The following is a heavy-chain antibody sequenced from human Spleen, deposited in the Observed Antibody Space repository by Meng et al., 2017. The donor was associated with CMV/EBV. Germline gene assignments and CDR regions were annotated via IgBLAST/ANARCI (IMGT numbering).Heavy chain of an antibody. Sequence: GESLKISCEGFGYIFPSYWIGWVRQMPGKGLEWMGIIYPGDSDTRYSPSFQGQVTISADKSISTAYLQWSSLKASDTAIYYCARRRLASAGFYYYGMDVWGQGTTVTVSS. J-gene: IGHJ6*02. D-gene: IGHD6-13*01. CDR2: IYPGDSDT. CDR1: GYIFPSYW. V-gene: IGHV5-51*01. CDR3: ARRRLASAGFYYYGMDV.